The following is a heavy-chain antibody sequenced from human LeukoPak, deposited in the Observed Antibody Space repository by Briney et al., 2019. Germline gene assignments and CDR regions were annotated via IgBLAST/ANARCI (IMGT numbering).Heavy chain of an antibody. CDR2: INHSGST. J-gene: IGHJ3*02. CDR3: ARWHSSGWYLWAFDI. D-gene: IGHD6-19*01. Sequence: SETLSLTCAVYGGSFSGYYWSWIRQPPGKGLEWIGEINHSGSTNYNPSLKSRVTISVDTSKNQFSLKLSSVTAADTAVYYCARWHSSGWYLWAFDIWGQGTMVTVSS. CDR1: GGSFSGYY. V-gene: IGHV4-34*01.